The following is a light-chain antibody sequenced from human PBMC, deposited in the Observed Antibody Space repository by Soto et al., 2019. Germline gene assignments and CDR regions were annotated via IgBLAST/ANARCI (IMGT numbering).Light chain of an antibody. V-gene: IGLV2-23*03. CDR2: EGT. J-gene: IGLJ2*01. CDR3: CSFVGSTTVVV. CDR1: SSYLF. Sequence: QSVLTQPASVSGSPGQSITISYTGTSSYLFVSWYQHHPGKLPKLIIYEGTKRASGVSNRFSASGSGNTASLTISGLQAEDEADYYCCSFVGSTTVVVFGGGTKLTVL.